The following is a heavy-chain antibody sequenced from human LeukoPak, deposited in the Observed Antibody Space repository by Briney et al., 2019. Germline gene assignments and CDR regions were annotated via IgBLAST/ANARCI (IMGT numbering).Heavy chain of an antibody. J-gene: IGHJ1*01. D-gene: IGHD3-22*01. CDR3: PAAMIVVAAYFQH. V-gene: IGHV3-15*01. CDR1: GFTFSNAW. Sequence: PGGSLRLSCAASGFTFSNAWMSWVRQAPGKGLEWVGRIKSKTDGGTTDYAAPVKGRFTISRDDSKNTLYLQMNSLKTEDTAVYYCPAAMIVVAAYFQHWGQGTLVTVSS. CDR2: IKSKTDGGTT.